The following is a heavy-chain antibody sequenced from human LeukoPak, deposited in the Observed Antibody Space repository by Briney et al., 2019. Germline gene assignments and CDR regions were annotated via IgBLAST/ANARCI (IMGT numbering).Heavy chain of an antibody. CDR2: ISWNSGSI. CDR3: ATTGYSSGWYRRSEYFQH. V-gene: IGHV3-9*01. Sequence: PGGSLRLSCAASGFTFDDYAMHWVRQAPGKGLEWVSGISWNSGSIGYADSVKGRFTISRDNAKNSLYLQMNSLRAEDTALYYCATTGYSSGWYRRSEYFQHWGQGTLVTVSS. J-gene: IGHJ1*01. CDR1: GFTFDDYA. D-gene: IGHD6-19*01.